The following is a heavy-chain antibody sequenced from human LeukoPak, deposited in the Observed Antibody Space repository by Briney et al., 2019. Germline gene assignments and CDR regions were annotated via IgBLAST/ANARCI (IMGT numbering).Heavy chain of an antibody. J-gene: IGHJ2*01. CDR3: ARDDYGDYGYWYFDL. D-gene: IGHD4-17*01. V-gene: IGHV1-3*01. CDR1: GYTITSYA. Sequence: ASVKVSCKASGYTITSYAMHWVRQAPGQRLEWMGWINAGNGNTKYSQKFQGRVTITRDTSASTAYMELSSLRSEDTAVYYCARDDYGDYGYWYFDLWGHGTLVTVSS. CDR2: INAGNGNT.